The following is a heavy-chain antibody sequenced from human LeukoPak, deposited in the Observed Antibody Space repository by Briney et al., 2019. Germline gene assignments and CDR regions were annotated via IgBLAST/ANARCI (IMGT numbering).Heavy chain of an antibody. CDR3: ARDRSPYSGNYYYYGMDV. CDR2: INPSDGIT. CDR1: GYTFTNYY. J-gene: IGHJ6*02. V-gene: IGHV1-46*01. D-gene: IGHD6-13*01. Sequence: GASVKVSCKASGYTFTNYYMHWVRRAPGQGLEWVGLINPSDGITNYAQKLQGRVTMTTDTSTSTAYMELRSLRSDDTAVYYCARDRSPYSGNYYYYGMDVWGQGTTVTVSS.